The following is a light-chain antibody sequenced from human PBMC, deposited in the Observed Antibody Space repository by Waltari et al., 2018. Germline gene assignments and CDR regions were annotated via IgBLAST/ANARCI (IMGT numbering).Light chain of an antibody. Sequence: QSALTQPASVSGSPGQSVTIFCAGTSYCVGCYNSVSCYQEHPCQAPRVIIYDVSDRPSGVSDRFSGSKSGNTASLTISGLQAEDEADYYCSSQSSNDVVLFGGGTKLTVL. V-gene: IGLV2-14*01. CDR1: SYCVGCYNS. J-gene: IGLJ2*01. CDR3: SSQSSNDVVL. CDR2: DVS.